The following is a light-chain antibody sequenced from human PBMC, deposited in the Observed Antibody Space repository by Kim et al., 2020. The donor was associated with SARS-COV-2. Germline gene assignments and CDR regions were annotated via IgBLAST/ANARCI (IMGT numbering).Light chain of an antibody. CDR1: NIGYRG. Sequence: SYELTQPPSVSVAPRMAARITCGGNNIGYRGVHWYQQKPGQAPMVVISYDRDRPSGIPERFSGSNSGNTATLTISRVEAGDEADYYCQVWDSNSDVWVFGGGTQLTVL. V-gene: IGLV3-21*04. J-gene: IGLJ3*02. CDR3: QVWDSNSDVWV. CDR2: YDR.